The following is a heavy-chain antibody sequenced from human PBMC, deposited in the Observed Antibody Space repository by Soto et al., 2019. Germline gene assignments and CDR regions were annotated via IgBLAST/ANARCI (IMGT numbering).Heavy chain of an antibody. CDR3: ARLEGLATISYYFDF. Sequence: SETLSLTCSVSGDSISSDKYYWGWIRQPPGKGLEWIGSIYFRGNTYYNPSLQTRVTISLDKSKSQFSLKLNSVTAADSAVYFCARLEGLATISYYFDFWGQGALVTVSS. CDR1: GDSISSDKYY. J-gene: IGHJ4*02. CDR2: IYFRGNT. D-gene: IGHD3-9*01. V-gene: IGHV4-39*01.